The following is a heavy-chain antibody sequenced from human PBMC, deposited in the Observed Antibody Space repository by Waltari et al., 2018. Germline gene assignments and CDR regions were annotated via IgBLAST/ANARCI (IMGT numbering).Heavy chain of an antibody. CDR1: GFTFSSYS. V-gene: IGHV3-21*01. CDR3: ADEDAVAGTGAFDI. CDR2: ISSSSSYI. Sequence: EVQLVESGGGLVKPGGSLRLSCAASGFTFSSYSMNWVRQAPGKGLEWVSSISSSSSYIYYADSVKGRFTISRDNAKNSLYLQMNSLRAEDTAVYYCADEDAVAGTGAFDIWGQGTMVTVSS. J-gene: IGHJ3*02. D-gene: IGHD6-19*01.